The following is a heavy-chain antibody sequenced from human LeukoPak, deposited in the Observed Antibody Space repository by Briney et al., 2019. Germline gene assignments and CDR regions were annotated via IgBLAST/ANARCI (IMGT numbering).Heavy chain of an antibody. CDR2: IIPILGIA. Sequence: SVKVSCKASGGTFSSYAISWVRQAPGQGLECMGRIIPILGIANYAQKFQGRVTITADKSTSTAYMELSSLRSEDTAVYYCARDKYTGYETFDYWGQGTPVTVSS. CDR1: GGTFSSYA. CDR3: ARDKYTGYETFDY. D-gene: IGHD5-12*01. J-gene: IGHJ4*02. V-gene: IGHV1-69*04.